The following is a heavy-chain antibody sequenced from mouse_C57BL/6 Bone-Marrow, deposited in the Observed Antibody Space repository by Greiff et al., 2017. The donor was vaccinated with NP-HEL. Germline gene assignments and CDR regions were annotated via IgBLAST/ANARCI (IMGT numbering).Heavy chain of an antibody. D-gene: IGHD2-4*01. Sequence: EVKLMESGGGLVKPGGSLKLSCAASGFTFSDYGMHWVRQAPETGLEWVAYISSGSSTIYYADTVKGRFTISRDNAKNTLFLQMTSLRSEDTAMYYCARWGLRRGGAMDDWGQGTSVTVSS. V-gene: IGHV5-17*01. CDR2: ISSGSSTI. CDR1: GFTFSDYG. J-gene: IGHJ4*01. CDR3: ARWGLRRGGAMDD.